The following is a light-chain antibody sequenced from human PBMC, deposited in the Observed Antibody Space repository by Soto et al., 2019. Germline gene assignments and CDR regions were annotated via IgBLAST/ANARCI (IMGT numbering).Light chain of an antibody. Sequence: EVVMTQSPATRSVSAGQRATLSCRASQSVSSNLAWYQQRPGQAPRLLIYGASARATGIPARFSGSGSGTEFSLTISSLQSEDFAVYYCQQYNNWPLTFGGGTKVEIK. CDR2: GAS. J-gene: IGKJ4*01. CDR1: QSVSSN. CDR3: QQYNNWPLT. V-gene: IGKV3-15*01.